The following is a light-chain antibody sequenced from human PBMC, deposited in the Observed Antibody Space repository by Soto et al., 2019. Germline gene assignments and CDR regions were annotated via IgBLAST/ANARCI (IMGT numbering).Light chain of an antibody. V-gene: IGLV2-14*01. CDR3: SSYTSSSTRV. Sequence: QSVLTQPASVSGSPGQSITISCTGTSSDVGGYNYVSWYQQHPGKAPKLMIYDVSNRPSGVSNRFSGSKSGNTASLTISGLHAEDEADYYCSSYTSSSTRVFGGGTKVTVL. CDR1: SSDVGGYNY. CDR2: DVS. J-gene: IGLJ2*01.